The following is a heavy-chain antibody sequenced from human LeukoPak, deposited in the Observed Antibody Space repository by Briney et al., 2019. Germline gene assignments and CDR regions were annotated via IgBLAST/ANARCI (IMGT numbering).Heavy chain of an antibody. CDR3: ARGRWSPQYYSMDV. CDR1: GFTFSSYW. D-gene: IGHD1-26*01. Sequence: GGSLRLSCAASGFTFSSYWMHWVRQAPGKGLVWVSRINSDGSRTTYADSVKGRFTISRDNAKNTLYLQMNSLRAEDTAVYFCARGRWSPQYYSMDVWGKGTTVTVSS. CDR2: INSDGSRT. J-gene: IGHJ6*03. V-gene: IGHV3-74*01.